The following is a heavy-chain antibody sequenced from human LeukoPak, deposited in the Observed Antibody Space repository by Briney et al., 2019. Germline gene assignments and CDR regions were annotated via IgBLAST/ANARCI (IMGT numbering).Heavy chain of an antibody. V-gene: IGHV4-39*07. Sequence: SETLSLTCTVSGGSISSSGYYWGWIRQPPGKGLEWIGNIYYSGFTYYNPSLKSRVTISVDTSKNQFSLKLSSVTAADTAVYYCARANWDDAFDIWGQGTMVTVSS. D-gene: IGHD1-1*01. J-gene: IGHJ3*02. CDR3: ARANWDDAFDI. CDR2: IYYSGFT. CDR1: GGSISSSGYY.